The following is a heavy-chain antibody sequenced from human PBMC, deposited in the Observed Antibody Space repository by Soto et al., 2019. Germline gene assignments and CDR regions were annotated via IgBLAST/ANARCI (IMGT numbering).Heavy chain of an antibody. CDR3: ARDLPICCGGDCPTNWFDP. CDR1: GFTFSNYA. CDR2: ISYDGNNK. D-gene: IGHD2-21*02. J-gene: IGHJ5*02. V-gene: IGHV3-30-3*01. Sequence: QVQLVESGGGVVQPGRSLRLSCAASGFTFSNYAMHWVRQAPGKGLEWVAVISYDGNNKYYADSVKGRFTISRDNSKNPLELQLNSLRAEDTAVYYCARDLPICCGGDCPTNWFDPWGQGTLVTVSS.